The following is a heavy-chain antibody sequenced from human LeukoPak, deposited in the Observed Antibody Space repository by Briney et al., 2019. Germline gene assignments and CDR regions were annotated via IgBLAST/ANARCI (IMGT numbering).Heavy chain of an antibody. CDR2: ISWNTGSI. CDR3: AKSRRSSWIMDY. J-gene: IGHJ4*02. D-gene: IGHD6-13*01. V-gene: IGHV3-9*01. CDR1: GFTFDDYA. Sequence: PGRSLRLSCAASGFTFDDYAMHWVRQAPGKGLEWVSGISWNTGSIGYADSVKGRFTISRDNAKNSLYLQMNSLRAEDTALYYCAKSRRSSWIMDYWGQGTLVTVSS.